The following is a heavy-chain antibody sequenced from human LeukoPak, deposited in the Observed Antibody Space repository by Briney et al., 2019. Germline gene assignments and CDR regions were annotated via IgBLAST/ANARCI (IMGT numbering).Heavy chain of an antibody. D-gene: IGHD3-22*01. CDR3: AKDGYYYDSSGYPIGYYYYGMDV. CDR2: ISYDGSNK. CDR1: GFTFSSYG. J-gene: IGHJ6*02. V-gene: IGHV3-30*18. Sequence: PGRSLRLSCAASGFTFSSYGMHWVRQAPGKGLEWVAVISYDGSNKYYADSVKGRFTISRDNSKNTLYLQMNSLRAEDTAVYYCAKDGYYYDSSGYPIGYYYYGMDVWGQGTTVTVSS.